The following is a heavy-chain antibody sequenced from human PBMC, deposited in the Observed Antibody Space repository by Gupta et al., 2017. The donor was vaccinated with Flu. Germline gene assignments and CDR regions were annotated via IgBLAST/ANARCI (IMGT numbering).Heavy chain of an antibody. Sequence: EWIGYVFFSGTANYNPSLKSRVSISVDTSKNQFSLKLTSVTSADTAIYYCARGLRDFDYWGHGALVTVSS. CDR2: VFFSGTA. J-gene: IGHJ4*01. V-gene: IGHV4-59*09. CDR3: ARGLRDFDY.